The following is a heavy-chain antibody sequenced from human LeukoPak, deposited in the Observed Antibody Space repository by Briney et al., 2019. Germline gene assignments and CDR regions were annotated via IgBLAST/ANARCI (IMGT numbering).Heavy chain of an antibody. CDR3: ARGPHSSSWFIDY. CDR1: GGSISSYY. D-gene: IGHD6-13*01. CDR2: IYYSGST. J-gene: IGHJ4*02. Sequence: PSETLSLTCTVSGGSISSYYWSWIRQPPGKGLEWIGYIYYSGSTNYNPSLKSRVTISVDTSKNQFSLKLSSVTAADTAVYYCARGPHSSSWFIDYWGQGTLVTVSS. V-gene: IGHV4-59*01.